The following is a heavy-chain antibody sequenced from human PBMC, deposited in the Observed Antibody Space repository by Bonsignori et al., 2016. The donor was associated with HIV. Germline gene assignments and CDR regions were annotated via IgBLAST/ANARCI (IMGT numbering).Heavy chain of an antibody. Sequence: EVQLVEPGGGLVQPGGSLRLSCAASGFTLRIYYMSWVRQAPGKGLEWVASIREGGSATYYTDSVKGRFTISRDDADNSVFLQMESLRVEDTAVYYCAREGWKPLDHWGQGTRGHRLL. CDR2: IREGGSAT. CDR3: AREGWKPLDH. J-gene: IGHJ4*02. CDR1: GFTLRIYY. V-gene: IGHV3-7*01. D-gene: IGHD2-15*01.